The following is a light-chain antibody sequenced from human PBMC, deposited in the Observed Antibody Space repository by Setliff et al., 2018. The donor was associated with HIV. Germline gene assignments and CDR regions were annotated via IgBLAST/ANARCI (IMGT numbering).Light chain of an antibody. V-gene: IGLV2-14*01. Sequence: QSALAQPASVSGSPGQSITISCTGTSSDIGGYNFVSWHQHHPGKAPKLMIYEVTNRPSGVSNRFSGSKSGNTASLTISGLQADDEADYYCSSYTSSSPYVFGTGTKVTVL. CDR2: EVT. CDR3: SSYTSSSPYV. CDR1: SSDIGGYNF. J-gene: IGLJ1*01.